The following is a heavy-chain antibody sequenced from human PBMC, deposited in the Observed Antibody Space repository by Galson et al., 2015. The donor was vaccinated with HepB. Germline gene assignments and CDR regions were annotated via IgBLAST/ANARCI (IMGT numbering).Heavy chain of an antibody. Sequence: SVKVSCKASGYTFTGYSMHWVRQAPGQGLEWMGWINPNSGGTNYAQKFQGRVTMTRDTSISTAYMELSRLRSDDTAVYYCARAYYYDSSGYYNPNSYYFDYWGQGTLVTVSS. CDR1: GYTFTGYS. D-gene: IGHD3-22*01. CDR2: INPNSGGT. V-gene: IGHV1-2*02. J-gene: IGHJ4*02. CDR3: ARAYYYDSSGYYNPNSYYFDY.